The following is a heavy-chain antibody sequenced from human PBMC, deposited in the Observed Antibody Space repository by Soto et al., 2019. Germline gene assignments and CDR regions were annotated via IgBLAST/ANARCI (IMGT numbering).Heavy chain of an antibody. D-gene: IGHD3-10*01. CDR3: ARGVQPYGSDY. CDR1: GFTFSSYS. Sequence: EEQLVESGGGLVQPGGSLRLSYAASGFTFSSYSMNWVRQAPGKGLEWVSYISSSSSTIYYADSVKGRFTISRDNAKNSLYLQMNSLRAEDTAVYYCARGVQPYGSDYWGQGTLVTVSS. V-gene: IGHV3-48*01. J-gene: IGHJ4*02. CDR2: ISSSSSTI.